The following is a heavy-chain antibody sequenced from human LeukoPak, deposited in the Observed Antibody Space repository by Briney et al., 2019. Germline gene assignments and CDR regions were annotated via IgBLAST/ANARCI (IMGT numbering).Heavy chain of an antibody. CDR3: ARGLIAAGPLDGFDI. Sequence: PGGSLRLSCAASGFSFSRYGMHWVRQAPGKGLEWVAFILFDGSNKYYTDSVKGRFTISRDNAKNSLYLQMSSLRAEDTAVYYCARGLIAAGPLDGFDIWGQGTVVTVSS. CDR1: GFSFSRYG. CDR2: ILFDGSNK. D-gene: IGHD6-6*01. V-gene: IGHV3-30*02. J-gene: IGHJ3*02.